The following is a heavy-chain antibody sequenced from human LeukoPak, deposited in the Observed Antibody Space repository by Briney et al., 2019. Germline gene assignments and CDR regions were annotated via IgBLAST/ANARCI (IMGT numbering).Heavy chain of an antibody. J-gene: IGHJ6*02. CDR1: GGSISSYY. CDR3: ARVNCSSTSCYRHYYYYGMDV. D-gene: IGHD2-2*01. Sequence: SETLSLTCTVSGGSISSYYWSWIRQPPGKGLEWIGYIYYSGSTNYNPSLKSRVTISVDTSKNQFSLKLGSVTAADTAVYYCARVNCSSTSCYRHYYYYGMDVWGQGTTVTVSS. CDR2: IYYSGST. V-gene: IGHV4-59*01.